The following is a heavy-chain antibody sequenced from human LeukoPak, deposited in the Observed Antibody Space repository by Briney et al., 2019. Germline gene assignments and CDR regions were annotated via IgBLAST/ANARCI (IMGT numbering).Heavy chain of an antibody. J-gene: IGHJ6*02. Sequence: GESLKISCKTSGYDFTNSWIGWVRQMPGKGPEWIGIIYPGDSDTKYNPSFEGQVTISVDKSISTAFLQWGSLKASDSAIYFCARHGVTIIQVGHNVSRYSYGMDLWGQGTTVSV. CDR2: IYPGDSDT. V-gene: IGHV5-51*01. D-gene: IGHD3-16*02. CDR1: GYDFTNSW. CDR3: ARHGVTIIQVGHNVSRYSYGMDL.